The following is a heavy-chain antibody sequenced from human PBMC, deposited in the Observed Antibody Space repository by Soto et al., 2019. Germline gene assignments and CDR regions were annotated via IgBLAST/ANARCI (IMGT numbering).Heavy chain of an antibody. J-gene: IGHJ4*02. D-gene: IGHD3-16*01. CDR3: ARESYDYVWGSSEEKSLFDY. V-gene: IGHV3-48*02. CDR2: ITSSSSTI. CDR1: GFTFSTYN. Sequence: PGGSLRLSCAASGFTFSTYNVNWVRQAPGKGLEWVSYITSSSSTIYADSVKGRFTISRDNAKNSLYLQMNSLRDEDTAVYYCARESYDYVWGSSEEKSLFDYWGQGTLVTVSS.